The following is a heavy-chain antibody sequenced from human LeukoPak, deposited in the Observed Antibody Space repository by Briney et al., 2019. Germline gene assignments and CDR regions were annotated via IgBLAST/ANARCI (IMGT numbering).Heavy chain of an antibody. D-gene: IGHD5-18*01. Sequence: PSETLSLTCTVSGGSISSYYWSWIRQPPGKGLEWIGYIYYSGSTNYNPSLKSRVTISVDTSKNQFSLKLSSVTAADTAVYYCARDQSGYSYGYGSNYYYGMDVWGQGTTVTVSS. CDR2: IYYSGST. CDR1: GGSISSYY. J-gene: IGHJ6*02. V-gene: IGHV4-59*01. CDR3: ARDQSGYSYGYGSNYYYGMDV.